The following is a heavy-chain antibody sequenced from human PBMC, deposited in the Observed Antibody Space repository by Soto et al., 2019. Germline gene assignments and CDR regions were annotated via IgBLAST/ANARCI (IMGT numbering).Heavy chain of an antibody. CDR2: TYSGGDT. J-gene: IGHJ4*02. CDR1: GVTVGNNY. CDR3: ASNVPLSALCY. V-gene: IGHV3-66*01. Sequence: EVRLVESGGGLVQPGWSLRLSCADSGVTVGNNYMSWVRQAPGKGLEWVSVTYSGGDTRYEDSSKGRFTMSRDITKNTVYLQMDSLRADDTAVYVCASNVPLSALCYWGQGSLFTVSS. D-gene: IGHD3-16*02.